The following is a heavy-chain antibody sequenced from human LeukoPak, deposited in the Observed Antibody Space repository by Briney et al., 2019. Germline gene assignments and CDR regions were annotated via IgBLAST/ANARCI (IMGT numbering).Heavy chain of an antibody. Sequence: LPGGSLRLSCAASGSTFSSYAMHWVRQAPGKWLEWVAVISYDGSNKYYADSVKGRFTISRDNSKNTLYLQMNSLRAEDTAVYYCARSLRGAAAAGTWFDPWGQGTLVTVSS. CDR2: ISYDGSNK. V-gene: IGHV3-30*04. D-gene: IGHD6-13*01. CDR3: ARSLRGAAAAGTWFDP. CDR1: GSTFSSYA. J-gene: IGHJ5*02.